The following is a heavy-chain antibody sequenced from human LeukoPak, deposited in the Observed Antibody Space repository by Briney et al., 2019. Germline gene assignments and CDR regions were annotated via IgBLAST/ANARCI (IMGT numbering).Heavy chain of an antibody. V-gene: IGHV3-23*01. CDR1: GFTFSDHA. Sequence: GGSLRLSCAASGFTFSDHAMTWVRQVPGKGLEWVSGISGRGGTTYSADYLKGRFTVSRDNSKNTLYLQMNDLRAEDTAEYFCAKGGYCGGTNCYFYYMDVWGKGTTVTVFS. CDR3: AKGGYCGGTNCYFYYMDV. CDR2: ISGRGGTT. J-gene: IGHJ6*03. D-gene: IGHD2-2*01.